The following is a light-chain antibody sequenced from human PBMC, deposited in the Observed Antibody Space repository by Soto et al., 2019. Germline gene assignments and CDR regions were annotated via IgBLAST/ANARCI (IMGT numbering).Light chain of an antibody. J-gene: IGKJ1*01. CDR2: DAS. CDR1: QSVSNSY. CDR3: LQYGSSLLT. V-gene: IGKV3-20*01. Sequence: EIVLTQSPGTLSLSPGERATLSCRTSQSVSNSYLAWYQQKPGQAPRLLIYDASSRATGIPDRFSGSGSGTDFTLTISRLEPEDFAVYYCLQYGSSLLTFGQGTKVDIK.